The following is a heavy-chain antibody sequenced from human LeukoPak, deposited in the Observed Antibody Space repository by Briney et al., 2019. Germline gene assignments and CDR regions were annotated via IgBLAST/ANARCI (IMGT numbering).Heavy chain of an antibody. D-gene: IGHD2-15*01. J-gene: IGHJ3*02. Sequence: GGSLRLSCAASGFTFSSYWMSWVRQAPGKGLEWVANIKQDGSEKYYVDSVKGRFTISRDNAKNSLYLQMNSLRAEDTAVYYCARDPLVVVAATGSYDIWGQGTVVTVSS. CDR3: ARDPLVVVAATGSYDI. CDR1: GFTFSSYW. V-gene: IGHV3-7*01. CDR2: IKQDGSEK.